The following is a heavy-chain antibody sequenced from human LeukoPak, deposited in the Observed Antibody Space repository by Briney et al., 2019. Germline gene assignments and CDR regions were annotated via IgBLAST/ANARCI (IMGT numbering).Heavy chain of an antibody. V-gene: IGHV3-49*04. CDR3: SRAYSTGWLGINDY. CDR2: IRNKANGGTA. CDR1: GFTFSDYA. Sequence: GGSLRLSCTASGFTFSDYAMSWVRQAPGKGLEWVGFIRNKANGGTADYAASVKGRFTISRDDSKTIAYLQMNSLKTEDTAVYYCSRAYSTGWLGINDYWGQGALVTVFS. J-gene: IGHJ4*02. D-gene: IGHD6-19*01.